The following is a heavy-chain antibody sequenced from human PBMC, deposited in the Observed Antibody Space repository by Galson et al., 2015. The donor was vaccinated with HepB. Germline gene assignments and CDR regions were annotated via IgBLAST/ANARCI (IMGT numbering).Heavy chain of an antibody. CDR2: IDLNSGGT. D-gene: IGHD2/OR15-2a*01. CDR1: GSTFTAYY. CDR3: ARDPSVPGWLDYFFSYMDV. V-gene: IGHV1-2*06. J-gene: IGHJ6*03. Sequence: SVKVSCKASGSTFTAYYMHWVRQAPGQGLEWMGRIDLNSGGTAYAQKFQGRVTMTRDPSISTAYMELSGLRSDDTAVYYCARDPSVPGWLDYFFSYMDVWGKGTTVTVSS.